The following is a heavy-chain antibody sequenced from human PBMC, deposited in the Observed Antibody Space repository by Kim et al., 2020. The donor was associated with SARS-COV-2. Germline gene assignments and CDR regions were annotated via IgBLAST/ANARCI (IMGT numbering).Heavy chain of an antibody. J-gene: IGHJ4*02. CDR3: ARSFGGLLYYFDY. D-gene: IGHD3-10*01. Sequence: YSPSFQDQVTISADKSISTAYLQWSSLKAYDTATYYCARSFGGLLYYFDYWGQGTLVTVSS. V-gene: IGHV5-51*01.